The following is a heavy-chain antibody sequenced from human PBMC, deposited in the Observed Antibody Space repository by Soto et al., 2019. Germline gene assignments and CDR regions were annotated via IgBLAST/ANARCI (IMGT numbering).Heavy chain of an antibody. J-gene: IGHJ4*02. CDR2: ISYDGSNK. V-gene: IGHV3-30-3*01. Sequence: QVQLVESGGGVVQPGRSLRLSCAASGFTFSSYAMHWVRQAPGKGLEWVAVISYDGSNKYYADSVKGRFTISGDNSKNTLYLQMNSLRAEDTAVYYCARDKRDLRFLEWSYYFDHWGQGTPVNVSS. D-gene: IGHD3-3*01. CDR3: ARDKRDLRFLEWSYYFDH. CDR1: GFTFSSYA.